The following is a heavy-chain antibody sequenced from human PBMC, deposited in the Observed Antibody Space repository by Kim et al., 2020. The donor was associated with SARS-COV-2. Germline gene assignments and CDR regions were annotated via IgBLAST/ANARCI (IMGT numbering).Heavy chain of an antibody. CDR3: ARDPARFLVAGNAFDI. Sequence: SVKVSCKASGGTFSSYAISWVRQAPGQGLEWMGGIIPIFGTANYAQKFQGRVTITADESTSTAYMELSSLRSEDTAVYYCARDPARFLVAGNAFDIWGQGTMVTVSS. V-gene: IGHV1-69*13. CDR2: IIPIFGTA. J-gene: IGHJ3*02. D-gene: IGHD3-3*01. CDR1: GGTFSSYA.